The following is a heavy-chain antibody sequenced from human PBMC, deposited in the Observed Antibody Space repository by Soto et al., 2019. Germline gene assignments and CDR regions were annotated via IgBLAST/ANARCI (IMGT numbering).Heavy chain of an antibody. D-gene: IGHD3-10*01. Sequence: QVQLVESGGGVVQPGRSLRLSCAASGFTFSSYAMHWVRQAPGKGLEWVAVISYDGSNKYYADSVKGRFTISRDNSKNTLYFQIKSLMTEDKAVLYCAREVLNYCIDVWGQGTTVTVSS. CDR1: GFTFSSYA. CDR3: AREVLNYCIDV. CDR2: ISYDGSNK. V-gene: IGHV3-30*14. J-gene: IGHJ6*02.